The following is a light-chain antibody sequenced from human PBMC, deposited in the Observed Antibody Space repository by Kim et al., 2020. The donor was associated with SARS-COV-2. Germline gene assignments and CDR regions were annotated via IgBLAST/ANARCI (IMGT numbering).Light chain of an antibody. CDR2: GTA. CDR3: QQYNRWPPYI. Sequence: SPGERAALSCRSSQSIITNLAWYQQKPGQAPRLLLYGTATSATGIPARCSGSGSGTEFTLTISSLQSEDFAIYYCQQYNRWPPYIFGQGTKLEI. V-gene: IGKV3-15*01. CDR1: QSIITN. J-gene: IGKJ2*01.